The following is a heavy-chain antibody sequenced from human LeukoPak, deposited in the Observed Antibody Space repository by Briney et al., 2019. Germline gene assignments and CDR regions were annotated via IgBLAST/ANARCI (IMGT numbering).Heavy chain of an antibody. CDR1: GGSISSGSYY. V-gene: IGHV4-61*02. Sequence: SETLSLTCTVSGGSISSGSYYWSWIRQPAGKGLEWIGRIYTSGSTNYNPSLKSRVTISVDTSKNQFSLKLSSVTAADTAVYYCARDGSSSSGYFDYWGQGTLVTVSS. J-gene: IGHJ4*02. CDR3: ARDGSSSSGYFDY. CDR2: IYTSGST. D-gene: IGHD6-6*01.